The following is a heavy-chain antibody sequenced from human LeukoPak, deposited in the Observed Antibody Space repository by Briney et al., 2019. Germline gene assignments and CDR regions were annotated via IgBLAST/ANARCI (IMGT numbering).Heavy chain of an antibody. CDR2: IYPGDTDT. CDR3: ARQGTAPSYYFYGMDV. J-gene: IGHJ6*02. Sequence: GESLEISCEGSGYSFPNYLIGLVRQMPGKGLEWMGIIYPGDTDTTYSPSFQGQVTISAEKSTNTAYLQWNSLKASDTALYYCARQGTAPSYYFYGMDVWGQGTTVTVSS. V-gene: IGHV5-51*01. D-gene: IGHD5-18*01. CDR1: GYSFPNYL.